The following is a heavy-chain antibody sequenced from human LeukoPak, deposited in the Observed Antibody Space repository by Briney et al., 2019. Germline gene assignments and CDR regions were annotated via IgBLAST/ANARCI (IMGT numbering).Heavy chain of an antibody. J-gene: IGHJ4*02. CDR1: GGSISSYY. Sequence: KTSETLSLTCTVSGGSISSYYWSWIRQPPGKGLEWIGYIYYSGSTNYNPSLKSRVTISVDTSKNQFSLKLSSVTAADTAVYYCARGSGYYWLFDYWGQGTLVTVSS. V-gene: IGHV4-59*01. CDR3: ARGSGYYWLFDY. CDR2: IYYSGST. D-gene: IGHD3-22*01.